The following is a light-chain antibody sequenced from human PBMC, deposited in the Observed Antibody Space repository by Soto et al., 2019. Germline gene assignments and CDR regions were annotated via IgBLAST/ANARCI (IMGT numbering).Light chain of an antibody. CDR3: CSYAGSHTFV. CDR2: DVS. CDR1: SSNVGGYNY. V-gene: IGLV2-11*01. Sequence: QSVLTQPRSVSGSPGQSVTISCTGSSSNVGGYNYVSWYQQHPGKAPKFMIYDVSKRPSGVPDRFSGSKSGNTASLTISGLQAEDEPDYYCCSYAGSHTFVFGTGTKLTVL. J-gene: IGLJ1*01.